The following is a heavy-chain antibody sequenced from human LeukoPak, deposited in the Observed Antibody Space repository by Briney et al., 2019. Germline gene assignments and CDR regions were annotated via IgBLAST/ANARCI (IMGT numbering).Heavy chain of an antibody. CDR1: GGSISSGSHY. D-gene: IGHD3-10*01. CDR3: ARDLGAVGSGSPFEVGY. Sequence: SETLSLTCIVSGGSISSGSHYWGWIRQPPGKGLEWTGSMHYSGITYYNPSLTSRVTISVDTSKNQFSLRLTSVTAADTAVYYCARDLGAVGSGSPFEVGYWGQGSLVTVSS. CDR2: MHYSGIT. J-gene: IGHJ4*02. V-gene: IGHV4-39*02.